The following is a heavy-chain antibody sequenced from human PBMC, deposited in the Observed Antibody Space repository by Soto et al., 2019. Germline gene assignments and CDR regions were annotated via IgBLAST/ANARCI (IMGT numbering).Heavy chain of an antibody. J-gene: IGHJ3*02. CDR2: IYPGDSDT. D-gene: IGHD1-1*01. V-gene: IGHV5-51*01. CDR3: ARPRTTGTTLGAFDI. Sequence: GESLKISCKGSGYSFTSYWIGWVRHMPGKGLEWMGIIYPGDSDTRYSPSFQGQVTISADKSISTAYLQWSSLKASDTAMYYCARPRTTGTTLGAFDIWGQGTMVTVSS. CDR1: GYSFTSYW.